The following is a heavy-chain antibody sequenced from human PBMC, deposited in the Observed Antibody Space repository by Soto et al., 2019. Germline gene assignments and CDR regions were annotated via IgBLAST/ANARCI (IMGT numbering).Heavy chain of an antibody. Sequence: TVVDGKIVNLSYHRSRKSKTPGKGLEWIGSIYYSGSTYYNPSLKSRVTISVDTSKNQFSLKLSSVTAADTAVYYCASRAVPGTRGAFDYWGQGTLVTVSS. CDR1: DGKIVNLSYH. CDR2: IYYSGST. CDR3: ASRAVPGTRGAFDY. D-gene: IGHD6-19*01. J-gene: IGHJ4*02. V-gene: IGHV4-39*01.